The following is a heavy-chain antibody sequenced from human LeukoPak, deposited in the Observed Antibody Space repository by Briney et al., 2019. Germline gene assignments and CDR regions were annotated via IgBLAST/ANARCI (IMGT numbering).Heavy chain of an antibody. CDR1: GFTFSSYS. Sequence: GGSLRLSCAASGFTFSSYSMNWVRQAPGKGLGWVSSISSSSSYIYYADSVKGRFTISRDNSKNMLYLQMNSLRAEDTAVYYCAKSNGVDRNGYNSDYFDYWGQGTLVTVSS. V-gene: IGHV3-21*04. CDR3: AKSNGVDRNGYNSDYFDY. CDR2: ISSSSSYI. J-gene: IGHJ4*02. D-gene: IGHD5-24*01.